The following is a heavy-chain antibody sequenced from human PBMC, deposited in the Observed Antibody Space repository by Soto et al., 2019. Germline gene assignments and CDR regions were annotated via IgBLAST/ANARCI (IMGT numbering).Heavy chain of an antibody. CDR1: GFTFSSYG. CDR3: AKDLELWLGPAGGGMDV. D-gene: IGHD1-7*01. V-gene: IGHV3-30*18. Sequence: QVQLVESGGGVVQPGRSLRLSCAASGFTFSSYGMHWVRQAPGKGLEWVAVISYDGSNKYYADSVKGRFTISRDNSKNTLYLQMNSLIAEDTAVYYCAKDLELWLGPAGGGMDVWGQGSTVTVSS. CDR2: ISYDGSNK. J-gene: IGHJ6*02.